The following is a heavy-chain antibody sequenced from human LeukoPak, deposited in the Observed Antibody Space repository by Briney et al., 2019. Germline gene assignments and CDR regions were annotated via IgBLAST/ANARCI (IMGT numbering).Heavy chain of an antibody. CDR1: GFTFDDYA. D-gene: IGHD3-16*01. J-gene: IGHJ3*01. CDR3: ARGSDGIDF. V-gene: IGHV3-9*01. Sequence: GGSLRLSCAASGFTFDDYAMHWVRQAPGKGLEWVSGISWNSGSIAYADSVKGRFTISRDNAKNSLYLQMNSLRAEDTAVYYCARGSDGIDFWGQGTMVTVSS. CDR2: ISWNSGSI.